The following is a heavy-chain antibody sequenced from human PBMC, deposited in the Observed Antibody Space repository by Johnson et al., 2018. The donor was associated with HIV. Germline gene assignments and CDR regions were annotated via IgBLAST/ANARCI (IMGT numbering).Heavy chain of an antibody. CDR2: IWYDGSNK. J-gene: IGHJ3*02. CDR3: GKEPIVGLPSGAFDI. D-gene: IGHD1-26*01. V-gene: IGHV3-33*03. CDR1: GFTFSGYA. Sequence: QMQLVESGAGVVQPGRSLRLSCAASGFTFSGYAIHWVRQAPGKGLEWVAVIWYDGSNKYYAASVKGRFTISRDTSKNKLNLQMNGLRADDTAVYDCGKEPIVGLPSGAFDIWGHGTMVTVSS.